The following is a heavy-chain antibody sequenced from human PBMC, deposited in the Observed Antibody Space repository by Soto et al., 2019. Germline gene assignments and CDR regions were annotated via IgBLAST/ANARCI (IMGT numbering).Heavy chain of an antibody. V-gene: IGHV1-69*12. CDR2: IIPIFGTA. CDR3: ASPYSRSWADVNG. J-gene: IGHJ4*02. D-gene: IGHD6-6*01. Sequence: QVQLVQSGAEVKKPGSSVKVSCKASGGTFSSYAISWVRQAPGQGLEWMGGIIPIFGTANYAQKFQGRVTSTADESPSTAYMELSSLRSEDTAVYYCASPYSRSWADVNGWGQGTLVTVSS. CDR1: GGTFSSYA.